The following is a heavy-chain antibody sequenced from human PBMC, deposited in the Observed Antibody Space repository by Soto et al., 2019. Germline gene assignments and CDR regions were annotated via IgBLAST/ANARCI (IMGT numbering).Heavy chain of an antibody. CDR2: ISNSGST. J-gene: IGHJ4*02. CDR3: ATESGSTYGYFDH. Sequence: SETLSLTCTVSGGSVTSDEDYWTWIRQSPGKGLEWIGYISNSGSTGYNPSLKTRLSKSVDRSKNQFTLRLTSVTAADTAVYFCATESGSTYGYFDHWGQGTQVTVSS. V-gene: IGHV4-30-4*01. CDR1: GGSVTSDEDY. D-gene: IGHD5-18*01.